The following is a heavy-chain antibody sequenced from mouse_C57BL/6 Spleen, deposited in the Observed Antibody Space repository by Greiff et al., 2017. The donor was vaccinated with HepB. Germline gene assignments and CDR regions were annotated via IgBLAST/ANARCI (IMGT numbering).Heavy chain of an antibody. CDR1: GYAFSSYW. CDR2: IYPGDGDT. J-gene: IGHJ4*01. D-gene: IGHD2-4*01. V-gene: IGHV1-80*01. Sequence: VQLQQSGAELVKPGASVKISCKASGYAFSSYWMNWVKQRPGKGLEWIGQIYPGDGDTNYNGKFKGKATLTADKSSSTAYMQLSSLTSEDSAVYFCARGRYDYDVGYAMDYWGQGTSVTVSS. CDR3: ARGRYDYDVGYAMDY.